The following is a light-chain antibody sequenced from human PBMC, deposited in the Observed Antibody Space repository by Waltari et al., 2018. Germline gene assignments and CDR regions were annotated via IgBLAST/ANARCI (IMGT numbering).Light chain of an antibody. Sequence: EIVLTQSPATLSLSPGERATLSCRASQSVSSYLAWYQQEPGQAPRLLIYDASNRAPGIPARFSGSGSGTDFTLTISSLEPEDFAVYYCQQRSNWPQLTFGGGTKVELK. CDR2: DAS. J-gene: IGKJ4*01. V-gene: IGKV3-11*01. CDR1: QSVSSY. CDR3: QQRSNWPQLT.